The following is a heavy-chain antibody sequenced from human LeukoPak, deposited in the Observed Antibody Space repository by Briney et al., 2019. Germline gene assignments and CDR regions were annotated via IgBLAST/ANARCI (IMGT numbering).Heavy chain of an antibody. Sequence: ASVKVSCKASEYTFANYDITWVRQAPGRGLEWMGWMNPYSTNTGYARKFRGGLSMTRDTSITTAYMELSSLTSEDTAVYYCARATRGDLLSEFWGQGSPITVSS. CDR2: MNPYSTNT. J-gene: IGHJ4*02. CDR1: EYTFANYD. V-gene: IGHV1-8*01. D-gene: IGHD2-21*01. CDR3: ARATRGDLLSEF.